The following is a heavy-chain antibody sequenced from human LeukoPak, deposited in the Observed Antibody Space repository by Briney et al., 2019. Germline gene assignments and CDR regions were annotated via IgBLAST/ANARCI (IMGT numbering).Heavy chain of an antibody. J-gene: IGHJ4*02. D-gene: IGHD5-12*01. CDR3: ARRYDELDY. Sequence: ASVKVSCKASGYTFTSYDINWVRQAPGQGLEWMGRMNPNSGNTGYAQKFQGRVTITRNTSIGTAYMELSSLRSEDTAVYYCARRYDELDYWGQGTLVTVSS. CDR2: MNPNSGNT. CDR1: GYTFTSYD. V-gene: IGHV1-8*03.